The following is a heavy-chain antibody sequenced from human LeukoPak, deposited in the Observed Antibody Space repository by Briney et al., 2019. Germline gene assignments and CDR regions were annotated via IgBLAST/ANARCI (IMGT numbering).Heavy chain of an antibody. V-gene: IGHV3-48*03. CDR1: GFTFSSYG. Sequence: PGGSLRLSCAASGFTFSSYGMNWVRQAPGKGLEWVSYISSSGSTIYYADSVKGRFTISRDNAKNSLYLQMNSLRAEDTAVYYCAREGLNYYYGMDVWGQGTTVTVSS. CDR3: AREGLNYYYGMDV. D-gene: IGHD4/OR15-4a*01. CDR2: ISSSGSTI. J-gene: IGHJ6*02.